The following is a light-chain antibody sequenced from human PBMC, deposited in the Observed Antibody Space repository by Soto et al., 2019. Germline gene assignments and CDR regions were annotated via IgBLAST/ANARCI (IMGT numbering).Light chain of an antibody. J-gene: IGKJ5*01. CDR1: QDIINY. CDR3: LQHRTYPIT. Sequence: DIQMTQSPSAMSASIGDRVTITCRASQDIINYLAWFQQKPGKVPKGLIYAASSLQSGVPSRFSGSGSGTEFTLTISNLQPEDFATYYCLQHRTYPITFGHGTRLEIK. CDR2: AAS. V-gene: IGKV1-17*03.